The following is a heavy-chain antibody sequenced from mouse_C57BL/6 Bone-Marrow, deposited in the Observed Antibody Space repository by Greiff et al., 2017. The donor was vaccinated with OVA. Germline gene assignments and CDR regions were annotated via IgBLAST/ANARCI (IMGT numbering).Heavy chain of an antibody. CDR3: AREDSNYEY. Sequence: QVQLQQSGADLMKPGASVKLSCKASGYTFTGYWIEWVKQRPGHGLEWIGEILPGSGSTNYNEKFKGKATFTANTSSNTAYMQLSRLKTEVSAIYSCAREDSNYEYWGQGTTLTVSS. D-gene: IGHD2-5*01. V-gene: IGHV1-9*01. J-gene: IGHJ2*01. CDR2: ILPGSGST. CDR1: GYTFTGYW.